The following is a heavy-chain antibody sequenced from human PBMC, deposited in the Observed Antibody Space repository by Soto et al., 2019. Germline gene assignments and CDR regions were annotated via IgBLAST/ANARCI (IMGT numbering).Heavy chain of an antibody. D-gene: IGHD5-12*01. CDR1: GGSISRYY. J-gene: IGHJ3*01. CDR2: MYHTGTT. V-gene: IGHV4-4*07. CDR3: ARDVGYTGYEQGNPFDL. Sequence: PSEPRSFTCSASGGSISRYYWSWIRKTAGKRLEWIGRMYHTGTTDYNPSLKRRLSMSVDTSKNQFSLRLSSVTAADTALYYCARDVGYTGYEQGNPFDLWGQGTMVT.